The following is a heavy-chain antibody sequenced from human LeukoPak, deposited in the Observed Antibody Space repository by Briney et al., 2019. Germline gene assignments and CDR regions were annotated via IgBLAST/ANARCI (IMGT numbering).Heavy chain of an antibody. CDR2: ISTSGNT. V-gene: IGHV4-4*09. J-gene: IGHJ4*02. D-gene: IGHD6-13*01. Sequence: SETPSLTCTFSGGSIRGYYLNWIREPPGKGLEWVWDISTSGNTNYNPSLKSRVTISVDTSRNQFSLRLSSVTSADTAVYYCARRGGREQLIPYSLDYWGQGTLVTVSS. CDR3: ARRGGREQLIPYSLDY. CDR1: GGSIRGYY.